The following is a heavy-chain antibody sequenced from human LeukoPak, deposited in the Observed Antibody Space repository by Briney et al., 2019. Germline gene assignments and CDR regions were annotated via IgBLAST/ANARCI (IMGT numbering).Heavy chain of an antibody. Sequence: GGSLRLSCAASGFTFSSYAMHWVRQAPGKGLEWVAVISYDGSNKYYADSVKGRFTISRDNSKNTLYLQMNSLRAEDTAVYYCARGPGFIHLWVHPLDYWGKGTLVTVSS. D-gene: IGHD5-18*01. CDR2: ISYDGSNK. CDR1: GFTFSSYA. V-gene: IGHV3-30-3*01. J-gene: IGHJ4*02. CDR3: ARGPGFIHLWVHPLDY.